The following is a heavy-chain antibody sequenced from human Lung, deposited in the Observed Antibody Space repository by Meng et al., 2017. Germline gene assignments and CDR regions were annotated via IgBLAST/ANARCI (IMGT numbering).Heavy chain of an antibody. D-gene: IGHD4-11*01. V-gene: IGHV4-34*01. CDR1: GGSFSDYY. J-gene: IGHJ4*02. Sequence: QWQGSQWGEGRLKPSGTLSLTCVVSGGSFSDYYWSWIRQPPGKGLEWIGEINHSGSTNYNPSLESRATISVDTSQNNLSLKLSSVTAADSAVYYCARGPTTMAHDFDYWGQGTLVTVSS. CDR2: INHSGST. CDR3: ARGPTTMAHDFDY.